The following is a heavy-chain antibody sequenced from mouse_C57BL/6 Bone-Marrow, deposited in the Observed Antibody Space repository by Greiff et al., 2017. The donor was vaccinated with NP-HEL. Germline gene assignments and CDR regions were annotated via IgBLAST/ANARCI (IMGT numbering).Heavy chain of an antibody. CDR2: INPSSGYT. J-gene: IGHJ2*01. CDR3: AREEGNDGYFDY. V-gene: IGHV1-4*01. CDR1: GYTFTSYT. D-gene: IGHD2-2*01. Sequence: QVQLQQSGAELARPGASVKMSCKASGYTFTSYTMHWVKQRPGQGLEWIGYINPSSGYTKYNQKFKDKATLTADKSSSTAYMQLSSLTSEDSAVYYGAREEGNDGYFDYWGQGTTLTVSS.